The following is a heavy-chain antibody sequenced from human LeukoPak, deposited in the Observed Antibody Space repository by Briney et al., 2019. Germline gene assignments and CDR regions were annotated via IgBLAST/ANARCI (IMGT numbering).Heavy chain of an antibody. V-gene: IGHV1-18*01. J-gene: IGHJ4*02. CDR3: ARVMSYYYDSSGSDY. Sequence: ASVKVSCKDSGYTFTSYGISWVRQAPGQGLEWMGWISAYNGNTNYAQKLQGRVTMTTDTSTSTAYMELRSLRSDDTAVYYCARVMSYYYDSSGSDYWGQGTLVTVSS. D-gene: IGHD3-22*01. CDR2: ISAYNGNT. CDR1: GYTFTSYG.